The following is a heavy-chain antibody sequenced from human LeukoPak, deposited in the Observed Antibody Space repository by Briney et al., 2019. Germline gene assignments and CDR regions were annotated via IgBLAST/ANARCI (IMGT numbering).Heavy chain of an antibody. V-gene: IGHV4-39*01. J-gene: IGHJ3*02. CDR2: IYYSGST. CDR3: ARGGSYLSAFDI. Sequence: SETLSLTCAVYGGSFSSSSYYWGWIRQPPGNGLEWIGSIYYSGSTYYNPSLKSRVTISVDTSKNQFSLKLSSVTAADTAVYYCARGGSYLSAFDIWGQGTMVTVSS. D-gene: IGHD1-26*01. CDR1: GGSFSSSSYY.